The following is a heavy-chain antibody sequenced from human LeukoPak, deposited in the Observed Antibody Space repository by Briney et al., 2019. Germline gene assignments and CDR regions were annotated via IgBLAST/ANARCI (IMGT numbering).Heavy chain of an antibody. CDR1: GFTFSCYW. D-gene: IGHD3-3*01. V-gene: IGHV3-74*01. Sequence: TGGSLRLSCVASGFTFSCYWMHWVRQDPRKGLVLVSRINGDGSNINYADSVRGRFTISRDNAKNTLYLQMNTLRVEDTAVYYCARTYDFGRGPPGDAFDNWGPGTLVTVSS. CDR3: ARTYDFGRGPPGDAFDN. CDR2: INGDGSNI. J-gene: IGHJ3*02.